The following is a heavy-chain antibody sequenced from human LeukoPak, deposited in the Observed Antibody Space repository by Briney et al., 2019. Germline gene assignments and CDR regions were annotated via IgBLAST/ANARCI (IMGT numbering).Heavy chain of an antibody. Sequence: GGSLRLSCAAPGFTLDDYAMHWVRQAPGKGLEWVSGISWNSGSIGYADSVKGRFTISRDNAKNSLYLQMNSLRAEDTALYYCAKAPYYDFWSGWDYFDYWGQGTLVTVSS. CDR3: AKAPYYDFWSGWDYFDY. CDR1: GFTLDDYA. V-gene: IGHV3-9*01. CDR2: ISWNSGSI. J-gene: IGHJ4*02. D-gene: IGHD3-3*01.